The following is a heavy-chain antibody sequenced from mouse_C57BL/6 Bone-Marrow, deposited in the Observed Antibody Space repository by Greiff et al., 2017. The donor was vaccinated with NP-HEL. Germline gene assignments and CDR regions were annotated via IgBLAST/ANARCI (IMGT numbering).Heavy chain of an antibody. CDR2: ISYSGST. V-gene: IGHV3-1*01. D-gene: IGHD1-1*02. J-gene: IGHJ2*01. CDR3: AREGDYGYFDY. Sequence: EVQLQESGPGMVKPSQSLSLTCTVTGYSFTSGYVWHWIRHFPGNKLEWMGYISYSGSTNYNPSLKSRISITHDTSKNHFFLKLNSVTTEDTATYYCAREGDYGYFDYWGQGTTLTVSS. CDR1: GYSFTSGYV.